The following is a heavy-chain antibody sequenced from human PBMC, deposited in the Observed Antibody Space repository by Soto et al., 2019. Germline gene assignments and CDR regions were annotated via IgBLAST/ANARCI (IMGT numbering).Heavy chain of an antibody. CDR3: ARDGAYDSSGYYSDNWFDP. CDR1: GFTFSSYA. V-gene: IGHV3-30-3*01. Sequence: PGGSLRLSCAASGFTFSSYAMHWVRQAPGKWLEWVAVISYDGSNKYYADSVKGRFTISRDNSKNTLYLQMNSLRAEDTAVYYCARDGAYDSSGYYSDNWFDPWGQGXLVTVYS. D-gene: IGHD3-22*01. CDR2: ISYDGSNK. J-gene: IGHJ5*02.